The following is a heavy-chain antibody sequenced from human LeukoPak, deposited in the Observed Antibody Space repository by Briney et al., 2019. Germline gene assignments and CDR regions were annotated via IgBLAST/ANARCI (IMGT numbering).Heavy chain of an antibody. V-gene: IGHV4-34*01. CDR2: INHSGST. Sequence: ETLALTCAVYGGSFSGYYWSWIRQPPGKGLEWIEEINHSGSTNYNPSLKSRVTISVDTSKNQFSLKLSSVTAADTAVYYCARRLDYSSSWYSRQTFDYWGQGTLVTVSS. CDR1: GGSFSGYY. D-gene: IGHD6-13*01. CDR3: ARRLDYSSSWYSRQTFDY. J-gene: IGHJ4*02.